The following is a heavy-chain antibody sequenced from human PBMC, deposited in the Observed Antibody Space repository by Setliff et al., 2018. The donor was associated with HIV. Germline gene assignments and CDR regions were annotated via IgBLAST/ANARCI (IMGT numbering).Heavy chain of an antibody. J-gene: IGHJ4*02. V-gene: IGHV1-46*01. CDR3: ARTLYSSFSSFDY. CDR2: INPSGGRT. D-gene: IGHD6-19*01. CDR1: GYTFTNYY. Sequence: ASVKVSCKASGYTFTNYYIHWVRQAPGQGLEWMGLINPSGGRTSYAQKFQGGLTMTRDTSRSTVYMELSSLRSEDTAVYYCARTLYSSFSSFDYWGQGTLVTVSS.